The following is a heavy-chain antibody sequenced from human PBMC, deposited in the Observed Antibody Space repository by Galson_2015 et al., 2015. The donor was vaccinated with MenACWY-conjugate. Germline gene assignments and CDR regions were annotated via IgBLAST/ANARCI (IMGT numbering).Heavy chain of an antibody. CDR1: GYTFNDYY. D-gene: IGHD1-7*01. CDR3: ARRGKRTLTALYYYGLNV. V-gene: IGHV1-2*04. J-gene: IGHJ6*04. Sequence: SVKVSCKAYGYTFNDYYIHWVRQSPGQGLEWMGWIDPSSGGATSAPKFQGWVNLTRDTSTTTAYMVVSRLKSDDTAIYYCARRGKRTLTALYYYGLNVWGTGTSVAVAA. CDR2: IDPSSGGA.